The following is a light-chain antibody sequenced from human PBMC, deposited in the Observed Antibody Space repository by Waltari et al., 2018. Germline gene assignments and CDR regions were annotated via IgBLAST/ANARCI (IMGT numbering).Light chain of an antibody. V-gene: IGKV3-11*01. CDR1: QSISSQ. CDR3: QLRGHWPMYT. J-gene: IGKJ2*01. Sequence: IVLTQSPATLSLSPGDRATLSCTASQSISSQLAWYQQRPGQAPRLLIYDASNRAAGIPARFSGSGSGTDFSLTISSLEPEDFVVYYCQLRGHWPMYTFGQGTKLEIK. CDR2: DAS.